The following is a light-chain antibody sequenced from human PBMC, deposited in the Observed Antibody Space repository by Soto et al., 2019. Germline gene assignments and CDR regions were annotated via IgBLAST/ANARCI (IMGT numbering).Light chain of an antibody. CDR3: QQYGGSPLVT. J-gene: IGKJ4*01. CDR2: GAS. CDR1: QSISSGY. Sequence: ETVLTQSPGTLSLSPGERATLSCRASQSISSGYLAWYQQRPGQAPRLLISGASNRATGIPDRFSSSGSGTDFTLTISRLEPEDFAVYYCQQYGGSPLVTFGGGTKVEIK. V-gene: IGKV3-20*01.